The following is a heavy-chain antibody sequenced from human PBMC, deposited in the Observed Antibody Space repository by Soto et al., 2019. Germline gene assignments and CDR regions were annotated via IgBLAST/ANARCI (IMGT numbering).Heavy chain of an antibody. V-gene: IGHV3-20*01. D-gene: IGHD3-22*01. Sequence: EVHLVDSGGGVVRPGGPLRLSCSASGFTFDDFTMTWVRQVPGKGLEWVAIINWNGDTTSYADSVRGRFTISRDNAKNSLFLQMNTLRAEDTAFYHCARNRDDSTGYYDYWGQGTLVTVSS. CDR1: GFTFDDFT. J-gene: IGHJ4*02. CDR3: ARNRDDSTGYYDY. CDR2: INWNGDTT.